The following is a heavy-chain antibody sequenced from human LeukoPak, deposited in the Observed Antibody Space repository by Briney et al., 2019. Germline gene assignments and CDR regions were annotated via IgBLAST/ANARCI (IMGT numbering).Heavy chain of an antibody. V-gene: IGHV1-8*01. J-gene: IGHJ4*02. CDR2: MNPNSGNT. CDR1: GYTFTSYD. D-gene: IGHD2-15*01. Sequence: ASVKVSCKASGYTFTSYDINWVRQAPGQGLEWMGWMNPNSGNTGYAQKFQGRVTMTRNTSISTAYMELSSLRSEATAVYYCARGTHGSSHFDYWGQGTLVTVSS. CDR3: ARGTHGSSHFDY.